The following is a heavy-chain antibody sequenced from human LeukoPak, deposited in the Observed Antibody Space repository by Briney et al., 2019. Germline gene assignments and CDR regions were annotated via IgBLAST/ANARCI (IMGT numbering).Heavy chain of an antibody. Sequence: PSGTLSLTCGVSGGSISSNNWWSWVRQPPGQGLEWIGEIYHSGSANYNPSLKSRVTISVDTSKNQFSLKLSSVTAADTAVYYCARDPLAGVITNSKWGQGTLVTVSS. V-gene: IGHV4-4*02. CDR3: ARDPLAGVITNSK. D-gene: IGHD3-22*01. J-gene: IGHJ4*02. CDR1: GGSISSNNW. CDR2: IYHSGSA.